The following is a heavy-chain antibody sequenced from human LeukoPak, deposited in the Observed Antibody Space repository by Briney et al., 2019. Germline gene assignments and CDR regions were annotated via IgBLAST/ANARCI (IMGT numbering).Heavy chain of an antibody. D-gene: IGHD5-18*01. V-gene: IGHV1-2*02. CDR3: ARAPTMDTATGIDY. Sequence: ASVKVSCKASGYNFTGYYMHWVRQAPGQGLEWMGWINPKSGGTNYAQKFQGRVTMTRDTSISTAYMELSRPRSDDTAVYYCARAPTMDTATGIDYWGQRTLVTVSS. J-gene: IGHJ4*02. CDR2: INPKSGGT. CDR1: GYNFTGYY.